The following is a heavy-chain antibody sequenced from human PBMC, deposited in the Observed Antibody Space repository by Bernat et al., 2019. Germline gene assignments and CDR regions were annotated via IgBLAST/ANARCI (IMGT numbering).Heavy chain of an antibody. D-gene: IGHD3-10*01. V-gene: IGHV2-70*11. J-gene: IGHJ6*02. CDR3: ARGSGSYHGSRYYYYGMDV. CDR2: IDWDDDK. CDR1: GFSLSTSGIC. Sequence: SGFSLSTSGICVSWIRQPPGKSLEWLARIDWDDDKYYSTSLKTRLTISKDTSKNQVVLTMTNMYPVDTATYYCARGSGSYHGSRYYYYGMDVWGQG.